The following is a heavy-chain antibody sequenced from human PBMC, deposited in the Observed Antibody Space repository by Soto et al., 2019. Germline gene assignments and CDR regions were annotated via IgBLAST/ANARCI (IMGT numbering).Heavy chain of an antibody. Sequence: QITLKESGPTLVTPTQTLTLTCTFSGFSLGTSGVGVGWIRQPPGKALEWLVIIYWDDDKRYSPSLRSRLTFTRGTSKNQGVLKMTNVDPVETATYFCAHRRIGVPQWYYGDFDHWGQGPLVTVSS. J-gene: IGHJ4*02. CDR1: GFSLGTSGVG. D-gene: IGHD3-10*01. CDR2: IYWDDDK. V-gene: IGHV2-5*02. CDR3: AHRRIGVPQWYYGDFDH.